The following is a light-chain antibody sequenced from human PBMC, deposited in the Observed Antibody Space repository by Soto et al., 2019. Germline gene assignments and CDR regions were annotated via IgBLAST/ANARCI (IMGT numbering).Light chain of an antibody. CDR3: SEYTTSIALEV. CDR1: SSEVWEYNY. V-gene: IGLV2-14*03. Sequence: PASGVSVCPGESSWICCTEGSSEVWEYNYVSWYQQHPGAAPKSRISDFRNRPSGPSNLLSGSKSGSTASLTISRIQAKHEADYYCSEYTTSIALEVYGPGTKLTVL. J-gene: IGLJ1*01. CDR2: DFR.